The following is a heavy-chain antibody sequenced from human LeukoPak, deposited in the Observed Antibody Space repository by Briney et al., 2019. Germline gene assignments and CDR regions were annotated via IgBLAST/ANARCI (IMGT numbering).Heavy chain of an antibody. D-gene: IGHD3-10*01. CDR2: IKQDGSEK. J-gene: IGHJ4*02. Sequence: GSLRLSCAASGFTFSSYWMSWVRQAPGKGLEWVANIKQDGSEKYYVDSVKGRFTISRDNAKNTLYLQMNNLRAEDTAIYYCATDSYVSGSYYRLFYWGQGTLVTVSS. V-gene: IGHV3-7*01. CDR1: GFTFSSYW. CDR3: ATDSYVSGSYYRLFY.